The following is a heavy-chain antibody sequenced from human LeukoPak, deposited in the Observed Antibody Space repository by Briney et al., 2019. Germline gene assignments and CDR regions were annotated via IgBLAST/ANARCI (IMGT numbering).Heavy chain of an antibody. J-gene: IGHJ4*02. Sequence: ASVKVSCKASGYTFTSYGISWVRQAPGQGLAWMGWISAYNGNTNYAQKLQGRVTMTTDTSTSTAYMELRSLRSDDTAVYYCQMYYDFWSGYYGTDYWGQGTLVTVSS. CDR2: ISAYNGNT. D-gene: IGHD3-3*01. CDR3: QMYYDFWSGYYGTDY. V-gene: IGHV1-18*01. CDR1: GYTFTSYG.